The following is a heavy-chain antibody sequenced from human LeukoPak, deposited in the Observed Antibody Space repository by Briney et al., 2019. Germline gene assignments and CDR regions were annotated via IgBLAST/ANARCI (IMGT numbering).Heavy chain of an antibody. CDR3: AKVDSSSWGIPDY. V-gene: IGHV3-7*01. Sequence: PGGSLRLSCAASGCTFSSYWMSWVRQAPGKGLEWVANIKQDGSEKYYVDSVKGRFTISRDNAKNSLYLQMNSLRDEDTGVYCAKVDSSSWGIPDYWGQGIQVTVSS. D-gene: IGHD3-22*01. CDR1: GCTFSSYW. CDR2: IKQDGSEK. J-gene: IGHJ4*02.